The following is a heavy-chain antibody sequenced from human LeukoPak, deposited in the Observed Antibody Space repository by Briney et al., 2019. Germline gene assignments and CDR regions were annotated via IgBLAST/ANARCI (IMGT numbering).Heavy chain of an antibody. D-gene: IGHD6-13*01. CDR1: GYTFTSYA. J-gene: IGHJ6*02. V-gene: IGHV1-3*01. CDR3: ARDLVENSSSWYSMLNNYYYYYGMDV. CDR2: INAGNGNT. Sequence: GASMKVSCKASGYTFTSYAMHWVRQAPGQRLEWMGWINAGNGNTKYSQKFQGRVTITRDTSASTAYMELSSLRSEDTAVYYCARDLVENSSSWYSMLNNYYYYYGMDVWGQGTTVTVSS.